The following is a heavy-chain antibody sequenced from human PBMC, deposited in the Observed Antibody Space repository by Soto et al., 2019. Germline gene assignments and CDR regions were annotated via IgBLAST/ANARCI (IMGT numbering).Heavy chain of an antibody. Sequence: EVQLLESGGGLVQPGGSLRLSCAASGFTFSSYAMSWVRQAPGKGLEWVSAISGSGGSTYYADSVKGRFTISRDNSKNTLYLQMNSLRAEGTAVYYCAKDQRITMIVVVTGDDAFDIWGQGTMVTVSS. CDR2: ISGSGGST. CDR3: AKDQRITMIVVVTGDDAFDI. D-gene: IGHD3-22*01. V-gene: IGHV3-23*01. CDR1: GFTFSSYA. J-gene: IGHJ3*02.